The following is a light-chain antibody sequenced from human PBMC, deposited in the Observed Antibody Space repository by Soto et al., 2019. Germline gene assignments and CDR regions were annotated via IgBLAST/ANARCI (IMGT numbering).Light chain of an antibody. J-gene: IGKJ4*01. CDR2: AAS. CDR1: QGISSY. Sequence: DIQLTQSPSFLSASVGDRVTITCRASQGISSYLAWYQQKPGKAPKLLIYAASTLQSGVPARFSGSGSGTELTLTIRSLQPEDFATYYCQQLNSYPLTFGGGTKVEIK. CDR3: QQLNSYPLT. V-gene: IGKV1-9*01.